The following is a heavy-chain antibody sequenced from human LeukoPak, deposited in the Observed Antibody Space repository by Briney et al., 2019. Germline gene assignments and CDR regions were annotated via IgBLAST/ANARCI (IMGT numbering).Heavy chain of an antibody. J-gene: IGHJ4*02. Sequence: VSVKVSCKASGYTFTGYYMHWVRQAPGQGLEWMGWINPNSGGTNYAQKFQGRVTMTRDTSISAAYMELSRLRSDDTAVYYCVPDCSSTSCYLAYDYWGQGTLVTVSS. CDR2: INPNSGGT. V-gene: IGHV1-2*02. D-gene: IGHD2-2*01. CDR1: GYTFTGYY. CDR3: VPDCSSTSCYLAYDY.